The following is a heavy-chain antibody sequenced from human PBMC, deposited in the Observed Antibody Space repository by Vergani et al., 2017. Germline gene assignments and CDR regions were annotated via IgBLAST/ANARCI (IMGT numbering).Heavy chain of an antibody. CDR2: ISYDGSNK. CDR3: ANLRGGSSSWYFDYYYGMDV. D-gene: IGHD6-13*01. Sequence: QVQLVESGGGVVQPGRSLRLSCAASGFTFSSYAMHWVRQAPGKGLEWVAVISYDGSNKYYADSVKGRFTISRDNSKNTLYLQMNSLRAEDTAVYYCANLRGGSSSWYFDYYYGMDVWGQGTTVTVSS. J-gene: IGHJ6*02. V-gene: IGHV3-30-3*01. CDR1: GFTFSSYA.